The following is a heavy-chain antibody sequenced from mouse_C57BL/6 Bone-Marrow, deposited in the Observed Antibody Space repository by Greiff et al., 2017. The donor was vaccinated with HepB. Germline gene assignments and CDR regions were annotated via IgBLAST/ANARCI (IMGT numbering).Heavy chain of an antibody. J-gene: IGHJ1*03. CDR2: IYPGDGDT. CDR3: ARCLYYYGSSYDWYFDV. D-gene: IGHD1-1*01. Sequence: VKLQESGPELVKPGASVKISCKASGYAFSSSWMNWVKQRPGKGLEWIGRIYPGDGDTNYNGKFKGKATLTADKSSSTAYMQLSSLTSEDSAVYFCARCLYYYGSSYDWYFDVWGTGTTVTVSS. CDR1: GYAFSSSW. V-gene: IGHV1-82*01.